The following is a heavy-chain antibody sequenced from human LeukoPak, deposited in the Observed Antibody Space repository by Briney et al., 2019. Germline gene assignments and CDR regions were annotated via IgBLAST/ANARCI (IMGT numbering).Heavy chain of an antibody. Sequence: GGSLRLSCAASGFSFSNYGMHWVRQAPGKGLEWVSVIRGSGGSTYYADSVKGRFTISRDNSKNTLYLQMNSLRAEDTAVYYCAKNNFAAIHKSSLDYWGQGTLVTVSS. CDR2: IRGSGGST. D-gene: IGHD2-21*01. V-gene: IGHV3-23*01. CDR1: GFSFSNYG. J-gene: IGHJ4*02. CDR3: AKNNFAAIHKSSLDY.